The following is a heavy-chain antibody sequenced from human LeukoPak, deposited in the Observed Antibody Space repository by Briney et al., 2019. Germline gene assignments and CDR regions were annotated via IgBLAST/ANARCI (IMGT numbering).Heavy chain of an antibody. J-gene: IGHJ6*03. CDR1: GGSISSGGYY. Sequence: SQTLSLTCTVSGGSISSGGYYRSWIRQPPGKRLEWIGYIYHSGSTYYNPSLKSRVTISIDRSKNQFSLKLSSVTAADTAVYYCARSYCSGTSCYYYYYMDVWGKGTTVTVSS. CDR2: IYHSGST. V-gene: IGHV4-30-2*01. D-gene: IGHD2-2*01. CDR3: ARSYCSGTSCYYYYYMDV.